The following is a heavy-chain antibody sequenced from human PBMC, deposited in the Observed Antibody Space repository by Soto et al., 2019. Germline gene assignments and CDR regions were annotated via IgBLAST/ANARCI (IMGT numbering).Heavy chain of an antibody. CDR3: ARGCNSDYYAGYFQH. D-gene: IGHD4-4*01. CDR1: GYTFTSYG. Sequence: QVQLVQSGAEVKKPGASVTVSCKASGYTFTSYGINWVRQAPGQGLEWMGWISAYNGNTNYAQKLQGRVTMATDTSTSTAYMDLRSLRSDDTAVYYCARGCNSDYYAGYFQHWGQGTLVTVSS. J-gene: IGHJ1*01. V-gene: IGHV1-18*01. CDR2: ISAYNGNT.